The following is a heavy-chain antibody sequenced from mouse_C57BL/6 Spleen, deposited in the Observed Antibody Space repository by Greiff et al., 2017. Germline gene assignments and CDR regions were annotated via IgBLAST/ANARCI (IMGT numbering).Heavy chain of an antibody. CDR2: INPGSGGT. J-gene: IGHJ2*01. CDR3: ARREDYDGGDY. Sequence: QVQLQHSGAELVRPGTSVKVSCKASGYAFTNYLIEWVKQRPGQGLEWIGVINPGSGGTNYNEKFKGKATLTADKSSSTAYMQLSSLTSEDSAVYFCARREDYDGGDYWGQGTTLTVSS. V-gene: IGHV1-54*01. CDR1: GYAFTNYL. D-gene: IGHD2-4*01.